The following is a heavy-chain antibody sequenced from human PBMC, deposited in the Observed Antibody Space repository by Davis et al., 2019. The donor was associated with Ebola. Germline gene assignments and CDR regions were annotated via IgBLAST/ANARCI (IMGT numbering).Heavy chain of an antibody. Sequence: GESLKISCAASGFTFSSYGMHWVRQAPGKGLEWVAVISYDGSNKYYADSVKGRFTISRDNSKNTLYLQMNSLRAEDTAVYYCASLNSGYDSWGQGTLVTVSS. CDR1: GFTFSSYG. J-gene: IGHJ5*02. CDR3: ASLNSGYDS. V-gene: IGHV3-30*19. CDR2: ISYDGSNK. D-gene: IGHD5-12*01.